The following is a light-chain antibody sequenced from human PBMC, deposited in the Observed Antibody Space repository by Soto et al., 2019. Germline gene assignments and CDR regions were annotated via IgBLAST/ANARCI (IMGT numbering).Light chain of an antibody. J-gene: IGKJ1*01. V-gene: IGKV3-15*01. CDR2: GAS. CDR3: QQYNNWPRT. Sequence: ERGRTQTQNTLSVPPGERATLSCRASQSVSSDLAWYQQKPGQAPRLLIFGASTRATGFPARFSGSGSGTEFTLTISSLQSEDFAVYYCQQYNNWPRTFGQGTKVDIK. CDR1: QSVSSD.